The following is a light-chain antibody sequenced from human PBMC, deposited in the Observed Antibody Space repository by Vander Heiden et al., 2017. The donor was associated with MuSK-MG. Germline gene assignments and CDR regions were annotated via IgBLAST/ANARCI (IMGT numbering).Light chain of an antibody. Sequence: DIQLTQSPSSLSASVGVRVTITCRASQSISSSLNWYQQKPGSAPNLLIYAASSLQSGVPSRFSGSGSGTGYTLTISNLQPEDFATYYCQQSVDIPLTFGLGTKVDIK. J-gene: IGKJ3*01. CDR1: QSISSS. V-gene: IGKV1-39*01. CDR3: QQSVDIPLT. CDR2: AAS.